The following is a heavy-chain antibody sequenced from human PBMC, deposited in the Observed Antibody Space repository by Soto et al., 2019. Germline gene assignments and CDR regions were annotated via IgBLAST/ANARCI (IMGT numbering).Heavy chain of an antibody. CDR3: AADLGSGWYYHYYYGMDV. CDR1: GFTFTSSA. J-gene: IGHJ6*02. V-gene: IGHV1-58*01. D-gene: IGHD6-19*01. CDR2: IVVGSGNT. Sequence: SVKVSCKASGFTFTSSAVQWVRQARGQRLEWIGWIVVGSGNTNYAQKFQERVTITRDMSTSTAYMELSSLRSEDTAVYYCAADLGSGWYYHYYYGMDVWGQGTTVTVSS.